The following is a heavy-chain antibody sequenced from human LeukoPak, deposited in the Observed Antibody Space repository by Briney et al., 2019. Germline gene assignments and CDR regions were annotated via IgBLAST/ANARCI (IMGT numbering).Heavy chain of an antibody. D-gene: IGHD6-13*01. CDR2: IYSGGST. Sequence: GGSLRLSCAASGFTVSSNYMSWVRQAPGKGLEWVSVIYSGGSTYYADSVKGRFTISRDNSKNTLYLQMNSLRAEDTAVYYCARDAFPSWYSSSHSFDYWGQGTLVTVSS. CDR3: ARDAFPSWYSSSHSFDY. CDR1: GFTVSSNY. J-gene: IGHJ4*02. V-gene: IGHV3-66*01.